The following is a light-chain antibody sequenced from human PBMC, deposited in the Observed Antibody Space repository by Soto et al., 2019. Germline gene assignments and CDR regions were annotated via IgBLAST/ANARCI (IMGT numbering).Light chain of an antibody. CDR1: QSASSSY. Sequence: EIVLKPSPGTLYLSPGERATGSCRASQSASSSYFAWYQQKPGQAPRLLISGASNSATGIPDRFSGSGSGTDFTLTIGRLEPEDFAVYYCQHYARALGTFGQGTRVYIK. J-gene: IGKJ1*01. V-gene: IGKV3-20*01. CDR3: QHYARALGT. CDR2: GAS.